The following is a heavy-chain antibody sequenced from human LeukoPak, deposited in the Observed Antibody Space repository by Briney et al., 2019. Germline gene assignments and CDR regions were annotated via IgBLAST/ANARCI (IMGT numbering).Heavy chain of an antibody. V-gene: IGHV3-33*01. D-gene: IGHD6-19*01. CDR1: GFTFSSYG. Sequence: GGSLRLSCAASGFTFSSYGMHWVRQAPGKGLEWVAVIWYDGSNKYYADSVKGRFTISRDNPKNTLYLQMNSLRAEDTAVYYCARDPQAPAVAGSESFDYWGQGTLVTVSS. CDR2: IWYDGSNK. J-gene: IGHJ4*02. CDR3: ARDPQAPAVAGSESFDY.